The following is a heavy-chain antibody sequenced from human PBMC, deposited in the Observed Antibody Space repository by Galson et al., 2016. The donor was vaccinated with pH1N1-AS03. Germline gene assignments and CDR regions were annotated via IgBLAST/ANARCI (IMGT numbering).Heavy chain of an antibody. CDR2: ISDSGDSA. J-gene: IGHJ4*02. V-gene: IGHV3-23*01. Sequence: SLRLSCAASGFAFNNYAMSWVRQAPGAGLEWLSAISDSGDSAYYTDSVKGRFTISRDNSKRTLYLQMNGLRAEDTAVYYCAKDVSYGPFGDFDYWGQGSLVTVSS. CDR3: AKDVSYGPFGDFDY. CDR1: GFAFNNYA. D-gene: IGHD3-16*01.